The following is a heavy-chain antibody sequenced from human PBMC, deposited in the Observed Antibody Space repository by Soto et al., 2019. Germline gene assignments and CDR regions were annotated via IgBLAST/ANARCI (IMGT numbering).Heavy chain of an antibody. Sequence: SVEISSTASGYTFSIYAVHWARKAPGQRLEWMGWINAGNGNTKYSQKFQGRVTITRDTSASTAYMELSSLRSEDTAVYYCARSIVVVTALDYWGQGTLVTVSS. CDR1: GYTFSIYA. V-gene: IGHV1-3*01. J-gene: IGHJ4*02. CDR3: ARSIVVVTALDY. D-gene: IGHD2-21*02. CDR2: INAGNGNT.